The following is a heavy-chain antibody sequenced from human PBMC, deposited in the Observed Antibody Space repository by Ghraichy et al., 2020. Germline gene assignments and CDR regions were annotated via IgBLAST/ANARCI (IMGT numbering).Heavy chain of an antibody. CDR1: GFNFDVYH. CDR3: ARGLRDDGDKDVYFDD. D-gene: IGHD4-17*01. Sequence: LSLTCAASGFNFDVYHMNWVRQAPGKGLEWLSVISGSGRTTYYADSVKGRFTISRDNTKKSLYLQMNSLRDEDTAVYFCARGLRDDGDKDVYFDDCGQGTLVTVSS. V-gene: IGHV3-11*01. CDR2: ISGSGRTT. J-gene: IGHJ4*02.